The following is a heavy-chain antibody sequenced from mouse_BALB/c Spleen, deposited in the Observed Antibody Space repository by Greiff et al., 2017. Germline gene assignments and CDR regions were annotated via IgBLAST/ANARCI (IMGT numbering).Heavy chain of an antibody. CDR1: GYTFTNHH. D-gene: IGHD4-1*01. V-gene: IGHV1S45*01. Sequence: EVKLMESGAELVRPGASVKISCKAFGYTFTNHHINWVKQRPGQGLDWIGYINPYNDYTSYNQKFKGKATLTVDKSSSTAYMELSSLTSEDSAVYYCARSYWDGGFAYWGQGTLVTVSA. J-gene: IGHJ3*01. CDR3: ARSYWDGGFAY. CDR2: INPYNDYT.